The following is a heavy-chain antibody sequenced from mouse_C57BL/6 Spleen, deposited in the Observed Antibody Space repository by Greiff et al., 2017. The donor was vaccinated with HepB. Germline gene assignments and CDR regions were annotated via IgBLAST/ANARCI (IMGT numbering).Heavy chain of an antibody. CDR2: IDPENGDT. Sequence: EVQLQQSGAELVRPGASVKLSCTASGFNIKDDYMHWVKQRPEQGLEWIGWIDPENGDTEYASKFQGKATITADTSSNTAYLQLSSLTSEDTAVYYCTWLLLRSAYWGQGTLVTVSA. D-gene: IGHD1-1*01. J-gene: IGHJ3*01. CDR1: GFNIKDDY. CDR3: TWLLLRSAY. V-gene: IGHV14-4*01.